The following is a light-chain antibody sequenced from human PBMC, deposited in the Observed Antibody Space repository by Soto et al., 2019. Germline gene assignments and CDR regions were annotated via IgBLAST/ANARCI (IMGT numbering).Light chain of an antibody. V-gene: IGKV3-15*01. CDR1: QSVGND. J-gene: IGKJ5*01. CDR3: QQYNYLIT. CDR2: DAS. Sequence: EIVMTQSPATLSVSPGERATLFCRASQSVGNDLAWYQQRPGQALRLLIYDASTRATGLPARFSGSGSGTEFTLTISSLQSEDSAVYYCQQYNYLITFGQGTRLEIE.